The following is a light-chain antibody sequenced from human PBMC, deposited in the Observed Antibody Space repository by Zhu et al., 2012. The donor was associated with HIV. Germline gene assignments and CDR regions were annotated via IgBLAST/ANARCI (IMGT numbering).Light chain of an antibody. V-gene: IGKV3-11*01. J-gene: IGKJ1*01. CDR1: QDIRLY. CDR3: QQRSNWPRT. Sequence: IVLTQSPVTLSLSPGERATLSCRASQDIRLYLAWYQQKPGQVPRLLIYDTSNRATGVPARFSGSGSGTDFTLTISSLEPEDFAVYYCQQRSNWPRTFGQGTKVEIK. CDR2: DTS.